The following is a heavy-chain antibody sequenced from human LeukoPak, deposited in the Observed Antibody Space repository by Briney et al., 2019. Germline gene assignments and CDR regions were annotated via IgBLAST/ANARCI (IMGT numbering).Heavy chain of an antibody. CDR2: VNESGGT. V-gene: IGHV4-34*01. Sequence: PSETLSLTCAVYVGSFSGYHWIRIRQAPGKGPEWIGEVNESGGTNINPSLRSRVILSVDTSMNQFSLKLISVTAADTAVYYCARGQGATMPKVGKNWFDPWGQGTRVIVSS. CDR1: VGSFSGYH. J-gene: IGHJ5*02. CDR3: ARGQGATMPKVGKNWFDP. D-gene: IGHD1-26*01.